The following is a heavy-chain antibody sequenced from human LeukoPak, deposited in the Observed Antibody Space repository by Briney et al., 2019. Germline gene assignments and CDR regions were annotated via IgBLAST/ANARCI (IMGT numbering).Heavy chain of an antibody. V-gene: IGHV5-51*01. D-gene: IGHD4-17*01. J-gene: IGHJ6*03. CDR1: AYSFTLYW. Sequence: PGASLNISWQGYAYSFTLYWIGWVRQMPGNGLEWKVIISPGDSDPRYSPSFQGQVTISADKSINTAYLQWSSLKASDTAMYYCARHSSYPYGNYFYYMDVWGKGTTVTVS. CDR3: ARHSSYPYGNYFYYMDV. CDR2: ISPGDSDP.